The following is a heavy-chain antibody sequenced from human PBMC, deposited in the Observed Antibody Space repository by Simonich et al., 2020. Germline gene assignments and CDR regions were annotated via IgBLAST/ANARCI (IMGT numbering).Heavy chain of an antibody. Sequence: GGGLVKPGGSLRLSCAASGFTFSSYSMNWVRQAPGKGLEWVSSISSSSSYIYYADSVKGRFTISRDNAKNSLYLQMNSLRAEDTAVYYCARDTSYYGSGSYYFDYWGQGTLGTVSS. CDR3: ARDTSYYGSGSYYFDY. CDR2: ISSSSSYI. D-gene: IGHD3-10*01. J-gene: IGHJ4*02. CDR1: GFTFSSYS. V-gene: IGHV3-21*01.